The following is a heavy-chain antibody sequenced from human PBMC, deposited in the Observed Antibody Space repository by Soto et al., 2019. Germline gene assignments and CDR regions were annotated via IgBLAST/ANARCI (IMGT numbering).Heavy chain of an antibody. V-gene: IGHV3-21*01. J-gene: IGHJ4*02. D-gene: IGHD6-6*01. CDR1: GFTFSSYS. CDR2: ISSSSSYI. CDR3: ASNIKGYSSSSPRGSAFDY. Sequence: GGSLRLSCAASGFTFSSYSMNWVRQAPGKGLEWVSSISSSSSYIYYADSVKGRFTISRDNAKNSLYLQMNSLRAEDTAVYYCASNIKGYSSSSPRGSAFDYWGQGTLVTVSS.